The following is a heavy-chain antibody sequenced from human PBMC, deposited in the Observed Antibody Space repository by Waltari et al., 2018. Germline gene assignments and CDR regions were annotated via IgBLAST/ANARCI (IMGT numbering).Heavy chain of an antibody. CDR3: ASDLAGPKDR. J-gene: IGHJ5*02. CDR1: GFTFRRSW. Sequence: EVLLVESGGGLVQPGWSVRLSCAAPGFTFRRSWMHWVRQAPGKGLAWVSRTNEDGSITSYAESVKGRFTISRDNAKSTLYLQLNSLRAEDTAVYYCASDLAGPKDRWGQGTLVTVSS. CDR2: TNEDGSIT. V-gene: IGHV3-74*01.